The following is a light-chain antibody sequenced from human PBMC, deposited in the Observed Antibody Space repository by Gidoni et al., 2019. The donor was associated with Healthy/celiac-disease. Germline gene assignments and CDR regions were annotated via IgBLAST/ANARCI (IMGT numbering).Light chain of an antibody. CDR1: QSVSSSY. CDR3: QQYGSSPPELT. CDR2: GAS. J-gene: IGKJ4*01. V-gene: IGKV3-20*01. Sequence: IVLTLSPRTLSLSPGDRATLACRASQSVSSSYFAWYQQKPGQAPRLLIYGASSRATGIPDRFSGSGSGTDFTLTISRLGPEDVALYYCQQYGSSPPELTFGGGTKVEIK.